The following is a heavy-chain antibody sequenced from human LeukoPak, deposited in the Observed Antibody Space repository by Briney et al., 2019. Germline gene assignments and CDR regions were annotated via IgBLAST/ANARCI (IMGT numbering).Heavy chain of an antibody. J-gene: IGHJ4*02. CDR2: IIPIFGTA. Sequence: GASVKVSCKPSGYTFGTHWMHWVRQAPGQGLEWMGGIIPIFGTANYAQKFRGRVTITADKSTSTAYMELSSLRSEDTAVYHCARDRGIVGATTPFDYWGQGTLVTVSS. CDR3: ARDRGIVGATTPFDY. V-gene: IGHV1-69*06. D-gene: IGHD1-26*01. CDR1: GYTFGTHW.